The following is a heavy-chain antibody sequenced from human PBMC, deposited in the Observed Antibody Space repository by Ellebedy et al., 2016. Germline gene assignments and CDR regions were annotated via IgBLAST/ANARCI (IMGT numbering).Heavy chain of an antibody. V-gene: IGHV1-69*04. D-gene: IGHD2-2*01. CDR1: AGTFSSFA. J-gene: IGHJ4*02. Sequence: SVKVSXXASAGTFSSFAISWVRQAPGQGLEWMGRVIPILGIAHYAQKFRGRVTISADKSTGTAYLELSSLTSDDTAVYYCAAVRDGYCSSTSCYEGAPDYWGQGTLVTVSS. CDR2: VIPILGIA. CDR3: AAVRDGYCSSTSCYEGAPDY.